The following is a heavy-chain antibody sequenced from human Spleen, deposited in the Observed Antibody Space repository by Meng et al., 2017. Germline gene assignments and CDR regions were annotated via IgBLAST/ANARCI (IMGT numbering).Heavy chain of an antibody. V-gene: IGHV6-1*01. Sequence: QVQLQQSGPGLVKPSQTLSLTCAISGDSVSSNSAAWNWIRRSPSRGLEWLGRTYYKSKWYSGYATSVKSRVTINADTSKNQFSLQLNSVTSEDTAVYYCARRPTGIDYWGQGTLVTVSS. CDR3: ARRPTGIDY. J-gene: IGHJ4*02. CDR1: GDSVSSNSAA. CDR2: TYYKSKWYS. D-gene: IGHD2-8*02.